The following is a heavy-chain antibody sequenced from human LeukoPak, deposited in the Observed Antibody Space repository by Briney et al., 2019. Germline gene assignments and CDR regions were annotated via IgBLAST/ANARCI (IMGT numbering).Heavy chain of an antibody. CDR1: GFTFSSYG. Sequence: QTGGSLRLSCAASGFTFSSYGMHWVRQAPGKGLEWVAFIRYDGSNKYYADSVKGRFTISRDNSKNTLYLQMNSLRAEDTAVYYCAKDAEFISSSPTYYYYYMDVWGKGTTVTISS. CDR3: AKDAEFISSSPTYYYYYMDV. D-gene: IGHD6-13*01. J-gene: IGHJ6*03. V-gene: IGHV3-30*02. CDR2: IRYDGSNK.